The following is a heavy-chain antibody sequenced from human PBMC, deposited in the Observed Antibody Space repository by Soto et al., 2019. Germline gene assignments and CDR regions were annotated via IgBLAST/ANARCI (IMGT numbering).Heavy chain of an antibody. CDR1: GGSVRSGNHS. Sequence: QVQLQESGPGLLKASETLSLTCSVSGGSVRSGNHSWDWIRQPPGRGLEWFGYMYYTGVTNYNPSLTSRISMSVDTSTDQSSLNLTSLTAADTAVYYCARGVEPLGYYGLDVWGQGTTVTVSS. V-gene: IGHV4-61*01. CDR3: ARGVEPLGYYGLDV. CDR2: MYYTGVT. J-gene: IGHJ6*02.